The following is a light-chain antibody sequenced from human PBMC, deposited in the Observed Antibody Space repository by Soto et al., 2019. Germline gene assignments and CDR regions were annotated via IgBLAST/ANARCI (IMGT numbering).Light chain of an antibody. J-gene: IGKJ1*01. CDR1: HRLVSGDGKTY. Sequence: DVALTQSPLSLAVTLGKRSSISCRSSHRLVSGDGKTYLSWFHQRPGQSPRRLIHEVSNRDSGVPDRLSGSGSGTDFALQISRVDAEDAGIYYCMEGSHTWTFGQGTKVDIK. CDR2: EVS. V-gene: IGKV2-30*01. CDR3: MEGSHTWT.